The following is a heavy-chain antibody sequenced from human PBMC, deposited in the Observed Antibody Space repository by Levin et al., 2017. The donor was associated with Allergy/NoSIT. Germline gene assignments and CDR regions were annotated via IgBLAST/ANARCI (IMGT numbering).Heavy chain of an antibody. CDR2: IETAGNK. Sequence: SCAASAFTISSYAMHWFRQATGKGLEWVSAIETAGNKFYSDSVKGRFTISREDASNSLYLQVNSLTAGDTAVYYCARGRLAGSGLDVWGQGTTVSVSS. CDR3: ARGRLAGSGLDV. CDR1: AFTISSYA. J-gene: IGHJ6*02. V-gene: IGHV3-13*01.